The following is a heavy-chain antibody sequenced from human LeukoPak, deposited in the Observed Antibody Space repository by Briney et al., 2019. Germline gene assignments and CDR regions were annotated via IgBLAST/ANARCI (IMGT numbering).Heavy chain of an antibody. CDR3: TTDRYCSGGSCYSRFDY. Sequence: GGSLRLSCAASGLTFSYAWMSWVRQAPGKGLEWVGRIKSKTDGGTTDYAAPVKGRFTISRDDSKNTLYLQMNSLKTEDTAVYYCTTDRYCSGGSCYSRFDYWGQGTLVTVSS. CDR1: GLTFSYAW. CDR2: IKSKTDGGTT. V-gene: IGHV3-15*01. D-gene: IGHD2-15*01. J-gene: IGHJ4*02.